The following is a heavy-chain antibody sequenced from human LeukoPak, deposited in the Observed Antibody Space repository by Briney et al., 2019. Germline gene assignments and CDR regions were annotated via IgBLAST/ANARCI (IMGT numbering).Heavy chain of an antibody. CDR1: GGSFSGYY. CDR3: TRGSIAYYYMDV. D-gene: IGHD3-22*01. J-gene: IGHJ6*03. Sequence: SETLSLTCAVYGGSFSGYYWSWIRQPPGKGLEWIGEINLRGSTTYNPSLKSRVTISVDTSKNQFSLKLSSVTAADTAVYYCTRGSIAYYYMDVWGKGTTVTISS. CDR2: INLRGST. V-gene: IGHV4-34*01.